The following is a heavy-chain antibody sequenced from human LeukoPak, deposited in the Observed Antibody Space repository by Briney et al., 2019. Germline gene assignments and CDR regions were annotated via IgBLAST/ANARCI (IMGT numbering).Heavy chain of an antibody. V-gene: IGHV5-51*01. CDR1: GYSFTGYW. CDR3: ARYGKSGTYSHGFDI. Sequence: GESLKISCEAFGYSFTGYWIGWVRQMPGRGLEFMGTIYPGDSNTRYNPSFEARETLSINNSLHASFLQWSGLETSDTAMYYCARYGKSGTYSHGFDIWGQGTMVIVSS. J-gene: IGHJ3*02. CDR2: IYPGDSNT. D-gene: IGHD3-10*01.